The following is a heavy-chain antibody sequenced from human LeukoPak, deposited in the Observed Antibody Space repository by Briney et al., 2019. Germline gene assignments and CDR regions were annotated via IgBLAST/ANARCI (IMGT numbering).Heavy chain of an antibody. Sequence: SVKVSRKASGGSFRSSTFAWVRQAPGRGLEWMGGIIPIFGTANYALEFQGRATITTDESTSTVYMELSSLRSEDTAMYYCARGPLHVALSSGSLKWLDPWGQGSLVTVSS. V-gene: IGHV1-69*05. CDR1: GGSFRSST. CDR3: ARGPLHVALSSGSLKWLDP. D-gene: IGHD3-3*01. J-gene: IGHJ5*02. CDR2: IIPIFGTA.